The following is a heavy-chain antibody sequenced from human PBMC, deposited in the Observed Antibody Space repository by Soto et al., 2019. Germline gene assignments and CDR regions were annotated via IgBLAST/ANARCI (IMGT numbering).Heavy chain of an antibody. Sequence: GGSLRLSCAASGFTVSSNYMSWVRQAPGKGLEWVSVIYSGGSTYYADSVKGRFTISRDNSKNTLYLQMNSLRAEDTAVYYCARARYSNRVISFDYWGQGTLVTVSS. J-gene: IGHJ4*02. CDR1: GFTVSSNY. CDR2: IYSGGST. D-gene: IGHD4-4*01. CDR3: ARARYSNRVISFDY. V-gene: IGHV3-66*01.